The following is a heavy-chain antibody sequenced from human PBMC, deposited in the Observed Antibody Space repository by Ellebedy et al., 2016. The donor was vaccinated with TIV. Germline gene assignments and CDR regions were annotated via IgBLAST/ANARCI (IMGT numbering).Heavy chain of an antibody. CDR1: GFSFRSYW. CDR3: ERRGSYGDYAVQVNSWFDT. V-gene: IGHV3-7*01. J-gene: IGHJ5*02. Sequence: PGGSLRLSCAASGFSFRSYWMSWVRQAPGKGLEWVANIYQDGSDQYYVDSVKGRFTISRDNADKSLFLQMNSLRVEDTAVYYCERRGSYGDYAVQVNSWFDTWGQGTLVTVSS. CDR2: IYQDGSDQ. D-gene: IGHD4-17*01.